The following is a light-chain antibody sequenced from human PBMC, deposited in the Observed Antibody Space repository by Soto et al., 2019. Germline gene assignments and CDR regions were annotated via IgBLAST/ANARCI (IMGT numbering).Light chain of an antibody. CDR2: GAS. Sequence: EIVMTQSPATLSVSPGERATLSCRASQSVSNNLAWYQKKPGQAPRLRIYGASTRATGIPARFSGSGSGTEFTLTIRSLQSEDFAFYYCQQYNNWWTFGQGTRVDIK. CDR3: QQYNNWWT. J-gene: IGKJ1*01. V-gene: IGKV3-15*01. CDR1: QSVSNN.